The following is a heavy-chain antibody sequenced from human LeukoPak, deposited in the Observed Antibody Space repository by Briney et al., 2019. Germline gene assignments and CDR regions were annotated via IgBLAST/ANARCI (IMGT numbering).Heavy chain of an antibody. J-gene: IGHJ4*02. CDR1: GFTFSSYW. CDR3: VGSGGGFDY. CDR2: INNDGSDT. Sequence: GGSLRLSCVASGFTFSSYWMHWVRQVPGKGLVWVSHINNDGSDTTYADSVKGRFSISRDNAKSTLFLQMNSLQAEDTAIYYCVGSGGGFDYWGQGTLVTVSS. D-gene: IGHD1-1*01. V-gene: IGHV3-74*01.